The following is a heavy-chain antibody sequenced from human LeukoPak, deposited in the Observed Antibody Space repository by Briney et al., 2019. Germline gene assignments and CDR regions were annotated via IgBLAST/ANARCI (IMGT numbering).Heavy chain of an antibody. CDR3: ARGAGGDFDY. CDR1: GFTFSSYW. J-gene: IGHJ4*02. CDR2: IISDGSIT. V-gene: IGHV3-74*01. D-gene: IGHD3-10*01. Sequence: PGGSLRLSCAASGFTFSSYWMHWVRQAPGKGLVWVSYIISDGSITNYADSVKGRFTISRHNSKNTLYLQMNSLRAEDTAVYYWARGAGGDFDYWGQGTLVTVSS.